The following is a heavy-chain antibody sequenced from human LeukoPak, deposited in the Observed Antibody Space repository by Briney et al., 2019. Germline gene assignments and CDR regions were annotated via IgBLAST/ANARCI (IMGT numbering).Heavy chain of an antibody. V-gene: IGHV3-30-3*01. CDR3: ASATGHLNY. Sequence: ESVAVISYDGSNKYYAASVKGRLTISRDNSKNKLYLQMNSRRAEDTAVYYGASATGHLNYWGQGTLVTVSS. J-gene: IGHJ4*02. D-gene: IGHD3-9*01. CDR2: ISYDGSNK.